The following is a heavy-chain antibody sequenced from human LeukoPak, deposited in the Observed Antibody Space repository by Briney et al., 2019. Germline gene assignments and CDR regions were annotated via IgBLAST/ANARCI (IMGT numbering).Heavy chain of an antibody. Sequence: PGGSLRLSCAASGFTFSAFSMTWVRQAPGKGLEWVASIKQDGSETYYVDSVKGRFTLSRDNAKNSLYLQMNSLRADDTAVYYCARDRDSRWDFDLWGRGTLVTVSS. CDR2: IKQDGSET. J-gene: IGHJ2*01. D-gene: IGHD3-22*01. CDR3: ARDRDSRWDFDL. CDR1: GFTFSAFS. V-gene: IGHV3-7*01.